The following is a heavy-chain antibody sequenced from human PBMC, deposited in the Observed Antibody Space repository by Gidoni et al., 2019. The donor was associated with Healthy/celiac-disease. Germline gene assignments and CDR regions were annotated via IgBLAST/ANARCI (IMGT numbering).Heavy chain of an antibody. D-gene: IGHD6-19*01. CDR1: GGSFSGYY. CDR3: ARGRTKYSSGWYGY. CDR2: INHSGST. Sequence: QVQLQQWGAGLLTPSETLSLTCAVYGGSFSGYYWSWIRQPPGKGLEWIGEINHSGSTNYNPSLKSRVTISVDTSKNQFSLKLSSVTAADTAVYYCARGRTKYSSGWYGYWGQGTLVTVSS. V-gene: IGHV4-34*01. J-gene: IGHJ4*02.